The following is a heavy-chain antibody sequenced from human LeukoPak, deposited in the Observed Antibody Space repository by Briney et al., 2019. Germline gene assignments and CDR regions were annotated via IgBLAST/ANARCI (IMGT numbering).Heavy chain of an antibody. CDR3: ARLREGGAN. J-gene: IGHJ4*02. Sequence: SETLSLXCAVSGYSNSSGYYWGWIRQPPGKGLEWIGSIYHSGSTYYNPSLKSRVTISVDTSKNQFSLKLSSVTAADTAVYYCARLREGGANWGQGTLVTVSS. CDR2: IYHSGST. V-gene: IGHV4-38-2*01. CDR1: GYSNSSGYY. D-gene: IGHD1-26*01.